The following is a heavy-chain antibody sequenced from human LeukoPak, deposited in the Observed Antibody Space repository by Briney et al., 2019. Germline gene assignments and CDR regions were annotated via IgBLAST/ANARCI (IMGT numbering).Heavy chain of an antibody. J-gene: IGHJ4*02. CDR3: ARDEGTDFDY. Sequence: PGSSLRLPCVASGFTFSNYAMHWVRQAPGKGLEWVALISYGGGEKYYADSVKGRFTISRDDSKKTVYLQMDGLRVEATAVYFCARDEGTDFDYWGRGTLVTVSS. CDR2: ISYGGGEK. CDR1: GFTFSNYA. V-gene: IGHV3-30*16.